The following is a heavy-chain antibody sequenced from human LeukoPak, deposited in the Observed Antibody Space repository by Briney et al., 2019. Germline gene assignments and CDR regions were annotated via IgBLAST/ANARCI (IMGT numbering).Heavy chain of an antibody. D-gene: IGHD1-14*01. CDR1: GFTLSSFW. Sequence: GGSPRLSCAASGFTLSSFWMSWVRQAPGQGLEWVAYIKKDGSEKQYVDSVKGRFTISRDNAKNSLSLQMNSLRAEDTAVYYCARHGRDSEYSTVDYWGQGTLVTVTS. CDR2: IKKDGSEK. V-gene: IGHV3-7*05. CDR3: ARHGRDSEYSTVDY. J-gene: IGHJ4*02.